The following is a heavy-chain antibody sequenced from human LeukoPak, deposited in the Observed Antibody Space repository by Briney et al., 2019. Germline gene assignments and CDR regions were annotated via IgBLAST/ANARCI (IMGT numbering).Heavy chain of an antibody. Sequence: PGGSLRLSCAASEFTVSTNYMNWVRQAPGKGLEWVSAIYSGGTTYYADSVKGRFTISRDTSKNTLYLQMNSLRAEDTAVYCCARDKFRGYFDYWGQGTLVTVSS. V-gene: IGHV3-66*01. J-gene: IGHJ4*02. D-gene: IGHD3-10*01. CDR3: ARDKFRGYFDY. CDR1: EFTVSTNY. CDR2: IYSGGTT.